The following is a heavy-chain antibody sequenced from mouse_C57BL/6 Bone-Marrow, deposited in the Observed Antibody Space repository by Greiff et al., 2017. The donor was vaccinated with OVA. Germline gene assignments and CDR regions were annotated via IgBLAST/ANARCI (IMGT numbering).Heavy chain of an antibody. CDR3: AKTTVVAFDY. CDR2: ISSGSSTI. CDR1: GFTFSDYG. Sequence: EVKLQESGGGLVKPGGSLKLSCAASGFTFSDYGMHWVRQAPEKGLEWVAYISSGSSTIYYADTVKGRFTISRDNAKNTLFLQMTSLRSVDTAMYYCAKTTVVAFDYWGQGTTLTVSS. D-gene: IGHD1-1*01. J-gene: IGHJ2*01. V-gene: IGHV5-17*01.